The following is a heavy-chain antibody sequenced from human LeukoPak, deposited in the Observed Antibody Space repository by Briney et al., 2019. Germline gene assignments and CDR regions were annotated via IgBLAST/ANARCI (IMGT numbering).Heavy chain of an antibody. V-gene: IGHV3-7*01. J-gene: IGHJ5*02. CDR1: GFTFSSYW. D-gene: IGHD3-3*01. Sequence: GGSLRLSCAASGFTFSSYWMTWVRQAPGKGLEWVANIKQVGSEKYYVDSVKGRFTISRDNAKNSLYLQMNSLRAEDTAVYFGKLGWSASGFDPWGQGSLVTVSS. CDR3: KLGWSASGFDP. CDR2: IKQVGSEK.